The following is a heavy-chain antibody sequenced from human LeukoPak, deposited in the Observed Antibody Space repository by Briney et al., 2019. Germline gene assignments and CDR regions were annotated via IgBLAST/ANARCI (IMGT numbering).Heavy chain of an antibody. Sequence: ASVKVSCKASGYTFTSYYMHWVRQAPGQGLEWMGIINPSGGSTSYAQKFQGRVTMTRDTSTSTVYMELSSLRSEDTAVYYRARDNHRTGRRFDPWGQGTLVTVSS. CDR2: INPSGGST. CDR1: GYTFTSYY. D-gene: IGHD1-14*01. CDR3: ARDNHRTGRRFDP. V-gene: IGHV1-46*01. J-gene: IGHJ5*02.